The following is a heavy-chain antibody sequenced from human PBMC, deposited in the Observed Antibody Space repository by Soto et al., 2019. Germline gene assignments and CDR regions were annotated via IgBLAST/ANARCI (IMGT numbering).Heavy chain of an antibody. J-gene: IGHJ4*02. V-gene: IGHV3-48*01. CDR3: ARDREVLVYPKYFDY. D-gene: IGHD2-8*02. Sequence: PGGSLRLSCAASGFTFSSYSMNWVRQAPGKGLEWVSYISSSSSTIYYADSVKGRFTISRDNAKNSLYLQMNSLRAEDTAVYYCARDREVLVYPKYFDYWGQGTLVTVSS. CDR2: ISSSSSTI. CDR1: GFTFSSYS.